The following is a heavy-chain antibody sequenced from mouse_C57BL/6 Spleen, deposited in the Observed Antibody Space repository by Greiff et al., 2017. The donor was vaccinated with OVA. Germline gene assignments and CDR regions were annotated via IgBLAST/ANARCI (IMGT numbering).Heavy chain of an antibody. CDR3: ARSTGPDWYFDV. D-gene: IGHD4-1*02. CDR1: GYTFTSYW. Sequence: QVQLQQPGAELVKPGASVKMSCKASGYTFTSYWITWVKQRPGQGLEWIGDIYPGSGSTNYNEKFKSKATLTVDTSSSTAYMQLSSLTSEDSAVYYCARSTGPDWYFDVWGTGTTVTVSS. CDR2: IYPGSGST. V-gene: IGHV1-55*01. J-gene: IGHJ1*03.